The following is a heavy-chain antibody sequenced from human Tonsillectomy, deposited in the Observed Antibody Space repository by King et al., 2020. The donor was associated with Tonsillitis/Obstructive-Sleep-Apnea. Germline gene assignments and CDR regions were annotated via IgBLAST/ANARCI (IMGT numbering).Heavy chain of an antibody. CDR2: INHSGST. V-gene: IGHV4-34*01. J-gene: IGHJ5*02. D-gene: IGHD3-3*01. CDR3: ARNAYDFWSGYSNWFDP. CDR1: GGSFSGYY. Sequence: VPLQQWGAGLLKPSETLSLTCAVYGGSFSGYYWSWIRQPPGKGLEWIGEINHSGSTNYNPSLKSRVTMSVDTSKNQFSLKLSSLTAADTAVYYCARNAYDFWSGYSNWFDPWGQGTLVTVSS.